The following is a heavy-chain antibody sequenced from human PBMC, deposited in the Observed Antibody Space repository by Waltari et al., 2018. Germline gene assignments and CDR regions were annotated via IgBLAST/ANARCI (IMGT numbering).Heavy chain of an antibody. D-gene: IGHD6-19*01. CDR1: GGSINSHY. Sequence: QVQLQESGPGLVKPSETLSLMCTVSGGSINSHYWSWIRQPPGKTLEWIGHIYYSGSTTYNPSLKSRVTITRNTSISTAYMELSSLRSEDTAVYYCARGTPYSSGSDAFDIWGQGTMVTVSS. V-gene: IGHV4-59*11. J-gene: IGHJ3*02. CDR3: ARGTPYSSGSDAFDI. CDR2: IYYSGST.